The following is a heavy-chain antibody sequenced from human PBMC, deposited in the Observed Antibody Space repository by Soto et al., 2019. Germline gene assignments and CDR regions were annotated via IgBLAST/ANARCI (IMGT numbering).Heavy chain of an antibody. V-gene: IGHV1-8*01. D-gene: IGHD3-22*01. CDR1: GYTFTSYD. CDR3: ARGGSYYDSSGYYRNHDAFDI. CDR2: MNPNSGNT. J-gene: IGHJ3*02. Sequence: ASLKVSCKASGYTFTSYDINWVRQATGQGLEWMGWMNPNSGNTGYAQRFQGRVTMTRNTSISTAYMGLSSLRSEDTAVYYCARGGSYYDSSGYYRNHDAFDIWG.